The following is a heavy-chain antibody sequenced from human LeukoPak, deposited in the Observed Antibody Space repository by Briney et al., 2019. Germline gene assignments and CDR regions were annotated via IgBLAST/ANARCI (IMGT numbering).Heavy chain of an antibody. CDR3: ARTQEGGHDYNH. V-gene: IGHV3-21*01. CDR1: GFTFSSYS. D-gene: IGHD4-11*01. J-gene: IGHJ5*02. CDR2: ISSSSSYI. Sequence: GGSLRLSCAASGFTFSSYSMNWVRQAPGKGLEWVSSISSSSSYIYYADSVKGRFTTSRDNAKNSLYLQMNSLRAEDTAVYYCARTQEGGHDYNHWGQGTLVTVSS.